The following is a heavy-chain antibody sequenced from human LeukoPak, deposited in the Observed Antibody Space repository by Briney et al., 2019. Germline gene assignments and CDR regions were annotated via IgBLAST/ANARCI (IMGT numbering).Heavy chain of an antibody. D-gene: IGHD3-10*01. J-gene: IGHJ5*01. CDR3: ARRPRGVIIKTWFDS. CDR1: DWSFSGSY. V-gene: IGHV4-34*01. CDR2: INHSGSA. Sequence: PSETLSLTCAVYDWSFSGSYCTWIRQPPGKGLEWIGEINHSGSANYNPSLKSRVTILLDTSKNQSSLNLSSVTAADTAVYYCARRPRGVIIKTWFDSWGQGTLVTVSS.